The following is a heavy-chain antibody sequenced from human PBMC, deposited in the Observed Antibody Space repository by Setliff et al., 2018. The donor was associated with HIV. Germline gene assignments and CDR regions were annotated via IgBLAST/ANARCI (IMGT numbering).Heavy chain of an antibody. D-gene: IGHD3-22*01. CDR1: GFTFDAHG. CDR2: MYRKGGPT. Sequence: AGESLRLSCEGSGFTFDAHGMVWVRQRPGRGLEWVSGMYRKGGPTTYGDSVKGRMFMSRDNDKNSLYLQMTTLGVEDTALYFCARSRGGGWLNDPFDIWGQGTTVTVSS. J-gene: IGHJ3*02. V-gene: IGHV3-20*04. CDR3: ARSRGGGWLNDPFDI.